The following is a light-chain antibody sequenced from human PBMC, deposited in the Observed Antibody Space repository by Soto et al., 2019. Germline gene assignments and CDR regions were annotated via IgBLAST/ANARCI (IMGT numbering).Light chain of an antibody. J-gene: IGLJ1*01. CDR2: DVS. Sequence: QSVLTQPAAVSGSPGQSIAISCTGTSSDVGTYNSVSWYQQYPGKAPKLMIHDVSNRPSGVSDRFSGSKSGNTDSLTISGLQSEDEADYYCSSYTSSSSYVFGSGTKVTVL. CDR1: SSDVGTYNS. CDR3: SSYTSSSSYV. V-gene: IGLV2-14*01.